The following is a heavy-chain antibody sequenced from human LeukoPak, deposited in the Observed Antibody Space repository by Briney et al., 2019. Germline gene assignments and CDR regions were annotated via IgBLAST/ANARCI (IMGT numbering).Heavy chain of an antibody. CDR2: ISSTSDYI. CDR1: GYTFSHYS. J-gene: IGHJ3*02. Sequence: PGGSLRLSCAASGYTFSHYSVNWVRQAPGKGLEWVSSISSTSDYIYYADSVKGRFTISRDNTKSSLYLQMNSLRAEDTAVYYCVCGNDPDSTWENYRLDAFDIWGQGTTVIVSS. CDR3: VCGNDPDSTWENYRLDAFDI. V-gene: IGHV3-21*01. D-gene: IGHD3-16*02.